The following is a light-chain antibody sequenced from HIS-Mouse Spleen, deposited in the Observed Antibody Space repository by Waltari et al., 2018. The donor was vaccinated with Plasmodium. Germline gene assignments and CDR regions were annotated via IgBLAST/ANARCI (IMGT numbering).Light chain of an antibody. CDR2: EDS. CDR1: ALPKKY. J-gene: IGLJ3*02. Sequence: SYELTQPPSVSVSPGQTARITCSGDALPKKYAYWDQQKSGQAPVLVIYEDSKRPSGIPVVFSGSSSGTMATLTISGAQVEDEADYYCYSTDSSGNHRVFGGGTKLTVL. V-gene: IGLV3-10*01. CDR3: YSTDSSGNHRV.